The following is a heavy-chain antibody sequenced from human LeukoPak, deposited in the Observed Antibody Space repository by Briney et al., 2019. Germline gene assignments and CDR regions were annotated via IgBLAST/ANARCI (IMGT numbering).Heavy chain of an antibody. J-gene: IGHJ4*02. V-gene: IGHV3-23*01. D-gene: IGHD3-9*01. CDR1: GFTFSNYA. CDR2: VSGRDTST. Sequence: GASLRLSCAAPGFTFSNYAMSWVRQAPGKGLEWVSAVSGRDTSTYYTDSVKGRFTISRDNSKNTLYLQMNCLSAEDTAIYYCAKWGDYDVLTGYYDSDYWGQGTLVTVSS. CDR3: AKWGDYDVLTGYYDSDY.